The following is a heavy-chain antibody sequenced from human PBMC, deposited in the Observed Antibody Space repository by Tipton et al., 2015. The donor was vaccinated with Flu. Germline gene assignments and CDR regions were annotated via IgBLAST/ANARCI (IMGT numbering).Heavy chain of an antibody. D-gene: IGHD3-10*01. CDR1: GGSISSGSYY. V-gene: IGHV4-61*02. CDR2: IYTSGST. Sequence: TLSLTCTVSGGSISSGSYYWSWIRQPAGKGLEWIGRIYTSGSTNYNPSLKSRVTISVDTSKNQFSLKLSSVTAADTAVYYCARGVLWFGESRYYGMDVWGQGTTVTVSS. J-gene: IGHJ6*02. CDR3: ARGVLWFGESRYYGMDV.